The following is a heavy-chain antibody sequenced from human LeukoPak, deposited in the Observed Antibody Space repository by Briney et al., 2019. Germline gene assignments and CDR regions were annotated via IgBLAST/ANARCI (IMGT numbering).Heavy chain of an antibody. CDR3: AREESSSSGYYFDY. CDR1: GFTFDDYG. D-gene: IGHD6-6*01. J-gene: IGHJ4*02. CDR2: ISSSSSYI. V-gene: IGHV3-21*01. Sequence: SGGSLRLSCAASGFTFDDYGMNWVRQAPGKGLEWVSSISSSSSYIYYADSVKGRFTISRDNAKNSLYLQMNSLRAEDTAVYYCAREESSSSGYYFDYWGQGTLVTVSS.